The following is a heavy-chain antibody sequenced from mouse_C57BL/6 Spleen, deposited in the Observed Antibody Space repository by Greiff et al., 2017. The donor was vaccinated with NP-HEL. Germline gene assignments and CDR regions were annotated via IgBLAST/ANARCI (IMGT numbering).Heavy chain of an antibody. CDR3: AWGAMDY. J-gene: IGHJ4*01. CDR1: GYTFTDYY. CDR2: INPNNGGT. V-gene: IGHV1-26*01. Sequence: VQLQQSGPELVKPGASVKISCKASGYTFTDYYMNWVKQSHGKSLEWIGDINPNNGGTSYNQKFKGKATLTVDKSSSTAYMELRSLTSEDSAVYYCAWGAMDYWGQGTSVTVSS.